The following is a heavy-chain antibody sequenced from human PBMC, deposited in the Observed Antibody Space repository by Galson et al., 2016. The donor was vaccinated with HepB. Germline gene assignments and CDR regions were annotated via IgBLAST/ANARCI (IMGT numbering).Heavy chain of an antibody. D-gene: IGHD2-21*02. V-gene: IGHV3-7*01. CDR3: AFGAWLDY. CDR2: IKKDGSET. J-gene: IGHJ4*02. CDR1: GFTFKNYA. Sequence: SLRLSCAASGFTFKNYAMTWVRQAPGKGLEYLANIKKDGSETHYADSVRGRFTISRDNAKNSLFLQMNTLRAEDTAVYYCAFGAWLDYWGQGTLVTVSS.